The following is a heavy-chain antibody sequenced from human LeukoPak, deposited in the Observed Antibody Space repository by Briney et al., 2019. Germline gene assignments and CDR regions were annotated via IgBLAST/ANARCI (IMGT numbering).Heavy chain of an antibody. CDR2: INHSGST. J-gene: IGHJ4*02. CDR3: ARGAYPDYFDY. CDR1: GFTFDDYG. V-gene: IGHV4-34*01. Sequence: GSLRLSCAASGFTFDDYGMSWIRQPPGKGLEWIGEINHSGSTNYNPSLKSRVTISVDMSKNQFSLKLSSVTAADTAVYYCARGAYPDYFDYWGQGTLVTVSS.